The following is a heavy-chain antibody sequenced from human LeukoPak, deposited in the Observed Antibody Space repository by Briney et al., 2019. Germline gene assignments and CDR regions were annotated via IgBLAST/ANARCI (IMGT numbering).Heavy chain of an antibody. CDR2: MNPNSGNT. J-gene: IGHJ4*02. CDR3: ARGRDYSNYMDY. V-gene: IGHV1-8*01. D-gene: IGHD4-11*01. CDR1: GYTSTSYD. Sequence: ASVKVSCKASGYTSTSYDINWVRQATGQGLEWMGWMNPNSGNTGYAQKFQGRVTMTRNTSISTAYMELSSLRSEDTAVYYCARGRDYSNYMDYWGQGTLVTVSS.